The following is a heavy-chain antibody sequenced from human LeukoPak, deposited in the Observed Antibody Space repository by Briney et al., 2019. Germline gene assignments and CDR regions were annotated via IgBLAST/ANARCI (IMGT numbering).Heavy chain of an antibody. D-gene: IGHD5-18*01. CDR2: ISYDGSNK. V-gene: IGHV3-30*18. CDR1: GFTFSSYG. Sequence: PGRSLRLSCAASGFTFSSYGMHWVRQAPGKGLEWVAVISYDGSNKYYAGSVKGRFTISRDNSKNTLYLQMNSLGAEDTAVYYCAKGVRTWIQIALDAFDIWGQGTMVTVSS. J-gene: IGHJ3*02. CDR3: AKGVRTWIQIALDAFDI.